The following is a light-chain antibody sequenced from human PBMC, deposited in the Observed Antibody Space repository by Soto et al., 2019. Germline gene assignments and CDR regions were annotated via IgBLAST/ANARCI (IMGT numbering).Light chain of an antibody. Sequence: DIQMTQSPSTLSASVGDRVTIACRASQSLSNWLAWYQQKPWKAPKVLIYDASTLKRWGSSRFSGSGFGAEFTLTISSLQLDDYVTYYCRQYASLSTWTFGQGTKLEIK. J-gene: IGKJ1*01. CDR3: RQYASLSTWT. V-gene: IGKV1-5*01. CDR2: DAS. CDR1: QSLSNW.